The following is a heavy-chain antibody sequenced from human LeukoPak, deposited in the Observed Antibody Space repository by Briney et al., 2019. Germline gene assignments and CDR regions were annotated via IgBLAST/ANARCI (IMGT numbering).Heavy chain of an antibody. CDR1: GGSISSSRYY. CDR2: IYYSGRA. Sequence: SETLSLSCTASGGSISSSRYYWGRLGQPPGKGLEWIGSIYYSGRAYYNPSLKSRATTSVDTSKNQFPLKLSSVTAADTAVYYCARYTYSSPQNDAVEIWGQGTLVTVSS. V-gene: IGHV4-39*01. J-gene: IGHJ3*02. CDR3: ARYTYSSPQNDAVEI. D-gene: IGHD6-13*01.